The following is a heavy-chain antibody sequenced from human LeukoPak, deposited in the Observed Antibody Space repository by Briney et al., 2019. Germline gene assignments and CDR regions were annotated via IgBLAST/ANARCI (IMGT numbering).Heavy chain of an antibody. V-gene: IGHV4-30-4*08. D-gene: IGHD3-3*01. CDR3: AYYDFWSGDPAFDI. J-gene: IGHJ3*02. Sequence: SETLSLTCTVSGGSTSSGDYYWSWIRQPPGKGLEWIGYIYYSGSTYYNPSLKSRVTISVDTSKNQFSLKLSSVTAADTAVYYCAYYDFWSGDPAFDIWGQGTMVTVSS. CDR2: IYYSGST. CDR1: GGSTSSGDYY.